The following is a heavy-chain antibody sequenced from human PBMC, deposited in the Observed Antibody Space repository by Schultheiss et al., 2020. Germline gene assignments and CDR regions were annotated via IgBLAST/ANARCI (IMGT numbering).Heavy chain of an antibody. CDR2: INHSGST. CDR1: GGSFSGYY. Sequence: LRLSCAVYGGSFSGYYWSWIRQPPGKGLEWIGEINHSGSTNYNPSLKSRVTISVDTSKNQFSLKLSSVTAADTAVYYCARVITEYSSSGRLNNYYYYMDVWGKGTTVTVSS. J-gene: IGHJ6*03. CDR3: ARVITEYSSSGRLNNYYYYMDV. V-gene: IGHV4-34*09. D-gene: IGHD6-6*01.